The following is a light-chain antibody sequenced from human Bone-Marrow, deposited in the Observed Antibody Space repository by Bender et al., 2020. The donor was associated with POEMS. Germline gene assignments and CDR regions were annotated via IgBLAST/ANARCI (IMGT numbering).Light chain of an antibody. V-gene: IGLV2-23*01. CDR3: CAFAGSRVV. CDR1: SGDVGNYDY. J-gene: IGLJ3*02. CDR2: EGD. Sequence: QSALTQPASVSGSPGQSITISCTGTSGDVGNYDYVSWYQQHPGQAPRLIIFEGDERPSGVYSRFSGSKSGNAASLTVSGLQADDEADYYCCAFAGSRVVFGGGTKLTVL.